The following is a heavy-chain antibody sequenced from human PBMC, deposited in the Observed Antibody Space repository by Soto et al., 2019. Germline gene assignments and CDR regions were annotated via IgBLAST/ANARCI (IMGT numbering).Heavy chain of an antibody. CDR1: AGSIGTYY. CDR2: IYYSGST. D-gene: IGHD1-26*01. V-gene: IGHV4-59*01. CDR3: ASLNSGSFDY. J-gene: IGHJ4*02. Sequence: PSETLSLTCAVSAGSIGTYYWSWIRQPPGKGLEWIGDIYYSGSTIYNPSLKSRVSISVDTSKKQFSLKVTSVTAADTAVYYCASLNSGSFDYWGQGTTVTVSS.